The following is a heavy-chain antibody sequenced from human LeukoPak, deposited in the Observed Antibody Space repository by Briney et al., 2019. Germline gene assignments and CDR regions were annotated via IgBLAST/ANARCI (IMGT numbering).Heavy chain of an antibody. V-gene: IGHV4-59*01. CDR1: GGSIGSYY. CDR3: ARDHSIVGPTLFDY. Sequence: SETLPLTCAVSGGSIGSYYWYGIRQAPRKGLEWIGYIHYSGSTIHNSALKSRDTISVDTSKNQYSLKLSSVTAADTAVYYCARDHSIVGPTLFDYWGQGTLVTVSS. CDR2: IHYSGST. J-gene: IGHJ4*02. D-gene: IGHD1-26*01.